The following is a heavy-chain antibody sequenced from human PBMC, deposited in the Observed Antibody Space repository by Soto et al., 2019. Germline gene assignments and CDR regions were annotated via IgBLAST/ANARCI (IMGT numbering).Heavy chain of an antibody. J-gene: IGHJ4*02. CDR3: ARGLITGSQYSGGWYYFDS. D-gene: IGHD1-26*01. CDR2: IKYSGTT. Sequence: SETLSLTCTVSGGSISSSRCHWGWIRQPPGKGLEWIASIKYSGTTFYNPSLKSRVTLSVHTSNSQFSLELSSVTAADTAVYYCARGLITGSQYSGGWYYFDSWGQGTLVTVSS. V-gene: IGHV4-39*07. CDR1: GGSISSSRCH.